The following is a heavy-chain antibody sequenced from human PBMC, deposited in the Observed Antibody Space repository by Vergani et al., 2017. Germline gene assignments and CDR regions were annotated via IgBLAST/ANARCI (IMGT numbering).Heavy chain of an antibody. V-gene: IGHV1-46*03. CDR2: INPRGGHT. CDR1: GYTFSNYY. CDR3: ARGDYGILTGYGY. J-gene: IGHJ4*02. D-gene: IGHD3-9*01. Sequence: QVQVVQSGAEVKKSGASVKVSCKTSGYTFSNYYMHWVRQAPGQGLEWMGIINPRGGHTNYAQKFQGRVTMTRDTSTSTVYMELSSLRSEDTAIYYCARGDYGILTGYGYWGQGTLVTVSA.